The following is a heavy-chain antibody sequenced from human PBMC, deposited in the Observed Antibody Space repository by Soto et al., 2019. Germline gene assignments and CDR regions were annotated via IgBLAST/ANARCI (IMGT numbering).Heavy chain of an antibody. CDR2: ISGSGIST. D-gene: IGHD2-2*01. Sequence: LRLSCVASGFTFNNYAMSWVRQAPGKGLEWLSLISGSGISTYYADSVKGRFTISRDNSKYTLYLQMNRLRAEDTAVYYCAKDRYCSSSTCQTLGYWGQGTLVTVSS. V-gene: IGHV3-23*01. CDR3: AKDRYCSSSTCQTLGY. CDR1: GFTFNNYA. J-gene: IGHJ4*02.